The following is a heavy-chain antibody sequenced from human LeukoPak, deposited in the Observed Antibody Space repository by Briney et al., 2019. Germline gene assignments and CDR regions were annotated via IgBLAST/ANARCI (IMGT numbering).Heavy chain of an antibody. D-gene: IGHD2-15*01. CDR1: GFTFNNHE. J-gene: IGHJ3*02. V-gene: IGHV3-48*03. Sequence: PGGSLRLSCAASGFTFNNHEMNWVRRAPGKGLERVSYIGSSGSAIYYADSVKGRFTISRDDGDNSLHLQMNSLRAEDTAVYYCARGGYCSGGTCYWLNAFDIWGQGTVVTVSS. CDR3: ARGGYCSGGTCYWLNAFDI. CDR2: IGSSGSAI.